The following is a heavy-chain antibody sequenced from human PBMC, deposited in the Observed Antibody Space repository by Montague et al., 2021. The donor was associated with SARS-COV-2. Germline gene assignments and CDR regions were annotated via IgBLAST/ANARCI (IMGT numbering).Heavy chain of an antibody. CDR2: VYWNGNT. CDR3: ARISVITPRYFDS. J-gene: IGHJ4*02. CDR1: GDSIDNNSYY. Sequence: TLSLTCSVSGDSIDNNSYYRSWIRQPAGQGLEWIGRVYWNGNTNYNPSLKSRVSIVLDTPKNHFSLSLESVTAADTAVYYCARISVITPRYFDSWGQGSLVTVAS. V-gene: IGHV4-61*02. D-gene: IGHD4-23*01.